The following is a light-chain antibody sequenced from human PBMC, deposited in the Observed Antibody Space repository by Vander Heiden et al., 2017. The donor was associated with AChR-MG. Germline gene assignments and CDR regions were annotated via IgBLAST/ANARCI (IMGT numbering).Light chain of an antibody. CDR3: QEWDSSTAVV. Sequence: SYELTQPPSVSVSPGQPASIPCPGDKLGDKYACWYQQKPGQSPVLVSYQDSKRPSGIPGRFSGSNSGNTATLTISGTQAMDEADYYCQEWDSSTAVVFGGGTKLTVL. CDR1: KLGDKY. V-gene: IGLV3-1*01. J-gene: IGLJ2*01. CDR2: QDS.